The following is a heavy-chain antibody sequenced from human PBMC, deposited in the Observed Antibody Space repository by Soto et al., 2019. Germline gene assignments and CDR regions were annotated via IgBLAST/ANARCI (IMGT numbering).Heavy chain of an antibody. CDR1: GGTFSSYA. Sequence: QVQLVQSGAEVKKPGSSVKVSCKASGGTFSSYAISWVRQAPGQGLEWMGGIIPIFGTANYAQKFQGRVTITAAESTSTAYMELSSLRSEDTAVYYCARVAVDIVVVPAARPRNYYYYGMDVWGQGTTVTVSS. J-gene: IGHJ6*02. V-gene: IGHV1-69*01. CDR2: IIPIFGTA. D-gene: IGHD2-2*01. CDR3: ARVAVDIVVVPAARPRNYYYYGMDV.